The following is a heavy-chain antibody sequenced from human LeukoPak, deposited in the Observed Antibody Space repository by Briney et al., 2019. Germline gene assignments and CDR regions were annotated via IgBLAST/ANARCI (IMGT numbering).Heavy chain of an antibody. D-gene: IGHD3-22*01. CDR1: GFTFSNYA. V-gene: IGHV3-23*01. CDR3: AKDRGRYYDSSGYYWGYYFDS. J-gene: IGHJ4*02. Sequence: TGGSLRLSCAASGFTFSNYAVNWVRQAPGKGLEWVSTITGSGGSTFYADSVKGRFTISRDNSMDTLYLQTSSLRAEDTAVYYCAKDRGRYYDSSGYYWGYYFDSWGQGILVTVST. CDR2: ITGSGGST.